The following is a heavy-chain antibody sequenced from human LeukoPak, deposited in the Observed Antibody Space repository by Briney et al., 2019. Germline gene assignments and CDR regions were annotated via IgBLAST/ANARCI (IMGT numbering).Heavy chain of an antibody. CDR3: ARVKGYSSSWAFRY. J-gene: IGHJ4*02. D-gene: IGHD6-13*01. Sequence: ASVKVSCLASGYTFTVYYMHWVRQAPGPGLEWMGRINPNSGGTNYTQKLQRKVTMTRDTTISTANMELSRLRSDATAVYYCARVKGYSSSWAFRYWGQGTLVTVSS. V-gene: IGHV1-2*06. CDR1: GYTFTVYY. CDR2: INPNSGGT.